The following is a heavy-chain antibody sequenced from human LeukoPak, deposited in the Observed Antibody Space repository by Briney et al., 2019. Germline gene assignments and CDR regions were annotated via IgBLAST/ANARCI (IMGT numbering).Heavy chain of an antibody. Sequence: GGSLRLSCAASGFTFSSYSMNWVRQAPGKGLEWVSSISSSSSYIYYADSVKGRFTISRDNAKNSLYLQMNSLRAGDTAVYYCARLRTWIVDVWGKGTTVTISS. D-gene: IGHD5-12*01. CDR3: ARLRTWIVDV. CDR1: GFTFSSYS. V-gene: IGHV3-21*01. J-gene: IGHJ6*04. CDR2: ISSSSSYI.